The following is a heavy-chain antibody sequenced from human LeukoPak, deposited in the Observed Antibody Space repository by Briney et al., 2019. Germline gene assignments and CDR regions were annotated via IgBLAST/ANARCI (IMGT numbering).Heavy chain of an antibody. Sequence: ASVKVSCKVSGYTFTDYYMHWVQQAPGEGLEWMGLVDPEDGETIYAEKFQGRVTITADTSTDTAYMELSSLRSEDTAVYYCATVTAMVPFDYWGQGTLVTVSS. CDR2: VDPEDGET. D-gene: IGHD5-18*01. V-gene: IGHV1-69-2*01. J-gene: IGHJ4*02. CDR1: GYTFTDYY. CDR3: ATVTAMVPFDY.